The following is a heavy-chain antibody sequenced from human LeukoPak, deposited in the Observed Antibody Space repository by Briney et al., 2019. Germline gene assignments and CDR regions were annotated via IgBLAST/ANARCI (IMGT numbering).Heavy chain of an antibody. CDR3: ARDQWLAYYYHGMDV. J-gene: IGHJ6*02. Sequence: AGGSLRLSCAASGFTFDDYGMNWVRQAPGKGLEWVSYITNNGSTIYYADSVKGRFTISRDKAENSLYLQMNSLRAEDTAIYYCARDQWLAYYYHGMDVWGQGTTVTVSS. CDR2: ITNNGSTI. V-gene: IGHV3-48*01. CDR1: GFTFDDYG. D-gene: IGHD6-19*01.